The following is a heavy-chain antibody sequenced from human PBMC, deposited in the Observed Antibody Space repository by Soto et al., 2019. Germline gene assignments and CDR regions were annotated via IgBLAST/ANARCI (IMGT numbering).Heavy chain of an antibody. D-gene: IGHD4-17*01. CDR2: ISGYNGNT. CDR3: ARDRGVNDNGDYVDY. CDR1: GYTFTNYG. J-gene: IGHJ4*02. Sequence: QGHLVQSGAEVKKPGASVTVSCKASGYTFTNYGISWVRQAPGQGLEWMGWISGYNGNTKYAPKFQGRVTLTSDTSTSTSYIQLRRLRSDDTAVYYCARDRGVNDNGDYVDYWGQGTLVTVSS. V-gene: IGHV1-18*01.